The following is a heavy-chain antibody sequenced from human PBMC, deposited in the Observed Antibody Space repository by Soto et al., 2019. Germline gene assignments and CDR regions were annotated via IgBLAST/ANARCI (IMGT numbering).Heavy chain of an antibody. CDR3: ARVDNWNDAPFDY. J-gene: IGHJ4*02. Sequence: SETLSLTCTVSGDSISSYFWSWIRQPPGKGLEWIGYIYYSGSANYNPSLKSRVTISVDTSKNQFSLKLSSVTAADTAVYYCARVDNWNDAPFDYWGQGTPVTVSS. CDR2: IYYSGSA. D-gene: IGHD1-20*01. V-gene: IGHV4-59*08. CDR1: GDSISSYF.